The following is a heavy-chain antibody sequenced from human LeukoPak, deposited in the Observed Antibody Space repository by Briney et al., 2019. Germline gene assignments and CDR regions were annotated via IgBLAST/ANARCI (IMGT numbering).Heavy chain of an antibody. CDR1: GFTISGFW. J-gene: IGHJ4*01. CDR2: MNSDGSTI. D-gene: IGHD1-1*01. CDR3: IREVQVRATASLGL. V-gene: IGHV3-74*01. Sequence: GGSLRLSCAASGFTISGFWMHWVRQVPGEGLVWVARMNSDGSTINYADSVKGRFTISRDNARNKLYLQMSNLSAEDTAVYFCIREVQVRATASLGLWGRGTLVTVS.